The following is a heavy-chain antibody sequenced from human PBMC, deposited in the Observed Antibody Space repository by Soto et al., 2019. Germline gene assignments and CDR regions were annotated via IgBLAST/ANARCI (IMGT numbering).Heavy chain of an antibody. D-gene: IGHD2-2*01. CDR3: AREEDIVLVPAAAFGY. CDR2: ISSSTSYT. V-gene: IGHV3-11*06. CDR1: GFTFRDYY. J-gene: IGHJ4*02. Sequence: GGSLRLSCAASGFTFRDYYMSWIRQAPGKGLEWVSYISSSTSYTNYADSVKGRFTISRDNANNSLYLQMNSLRAEDTAVYYCAREEDIVLVPAAAFGYWGQGTLVTVSS.